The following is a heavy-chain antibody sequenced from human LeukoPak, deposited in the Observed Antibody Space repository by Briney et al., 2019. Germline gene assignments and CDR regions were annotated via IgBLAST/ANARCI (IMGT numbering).Heavy chain of an antibody. CDR3: AKDLASSIDPINFDY. D-gene: IGHD3-3*02. V-gene: IGHV3-23*01. Sequence: GGSLRLSCVASGLSFSNYAMSWVRQAPGKGLEWVSAVSGSGGSTYYADSVKGRFTISSDNSKNTLFLQMNSLRAEDTAVYYCAKDLASSIDPINFDYWGQGTLVTVSS. CDR2: VSGSGGST. CDR1: GLSFSNYA. J-gene: IGHJ4*02.